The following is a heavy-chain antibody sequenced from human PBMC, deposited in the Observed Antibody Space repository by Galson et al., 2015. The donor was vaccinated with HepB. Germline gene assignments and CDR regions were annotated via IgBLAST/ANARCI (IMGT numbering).Heavy chain of an antibody. Sequence: SLRLSCAASGFTFSSYGMHWVRQAPGKGLEWVAVISYDGSNKYYADSVKGRFTISRDNSKNTLYLQMNSLRAEDTAVYYCAKGMGREQLWFTYYMDVWGKGTTVTVSS. V-gene: IGHV3-30*18. J-gene: IGHJ6*03. CDR3: AKGMGREQLWFTYYMDV. CDR1: GFTFSSYG. D-gene: IGHD5-18*01. CDR2: ISYDGSNK.